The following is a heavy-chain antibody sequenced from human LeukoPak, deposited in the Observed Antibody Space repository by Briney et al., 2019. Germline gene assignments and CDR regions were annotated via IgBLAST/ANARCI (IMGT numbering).Heavy chain of an antibody. J-gene: IGHJ4*02. Sequence: ASVKVSCKASGYTFTSYYMHWVRQAPGQGLEWMGIINPSGGSTSYAQKFQGRVTMTRDTSTSAVYMELSSLRSEDTAVYYCARKSYYYDSSGYLLGYWGQGTLVTVSS. CDR3: ARKSYYYDSSGYLLGY. CDR2: INPSGGST. CDR1: GYTFTSYY. D-gene: IGHD3-22*01. V-gene: IGHV1-46*01.